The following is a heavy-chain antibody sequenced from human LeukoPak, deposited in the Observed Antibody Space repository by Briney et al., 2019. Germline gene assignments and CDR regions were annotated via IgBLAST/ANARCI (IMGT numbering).Heavy chain of an antibody. CDR3: AKYDGSGPIRGPFDY. V-gene: IGHV3-48*03. CDR2: ISSSGSTI. D-gene: IGHD3-22*01. J-gene: IGHJ4*02. Sequence: GGSLRLSCAASGFTFSSYEMSWVRQAPGKGLEWVSYISSSGSTIYYADSVKGRFTISRDNAKNSLYLQMNSLRAEDTAVYYCAKYDGSGPIRGPFDYWGQGTLVTVSS. CDR1: GFTFSSYE.